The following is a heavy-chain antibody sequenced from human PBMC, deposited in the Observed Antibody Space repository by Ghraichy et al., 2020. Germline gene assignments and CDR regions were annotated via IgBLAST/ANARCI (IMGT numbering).Heavy chain of an antibody. CDR1: GFTFSSYA. Sequence: GGSLRLSCAASGFTFSSYAMHWVRQAPGKGLEWVAVISYDGSNKYYADSVKGRFTISRDNSKNTLYLQMNSLRAEDTAVYYCARDGLQYSSSWYDDYWGQGTLVTVSS. V-gene: IGHV3-30*04. CDR3: ARDGLQYSSSWYDDY. D-gene: IGHD6-13*01. CDR2: ISYDGSNK. J-gene: IGHJ4*02.